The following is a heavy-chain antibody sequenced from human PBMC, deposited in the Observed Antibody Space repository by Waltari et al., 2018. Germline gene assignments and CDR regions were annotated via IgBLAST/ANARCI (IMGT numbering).Heavy chain of an antibody. CDR3: ARGPKYGAGSLVAYFDY. CDR2: INHSGST. D-gene: IGHD3-10*01. Sequence: QVQLQQWGAGLLKPSETLSLTCAVYGGSFSGYYWSWIRQPPGKGLEWIGEINHSGSTNYNPSLKSRVTISVDTSKNHVSLKLSSVTAADTAVYYCARGPKYGAGSLVAYFDYWGQGTLVTVSS. CDR1: GGSFSGYY. V-gene: IGHV4-34*01. J-gene: IGHJ4*02.